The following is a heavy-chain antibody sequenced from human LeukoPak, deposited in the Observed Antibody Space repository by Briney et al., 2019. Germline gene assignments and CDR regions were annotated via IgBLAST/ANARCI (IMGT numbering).Heavy chain of an antibody. V-gene: IGHV4-34*01. D-gene: IGHD6-6*01. CDR2: INHSGST. J-gene: IGHJ6*03. Sequence: SETLSLTCAVYGGSFSGYYWSWIRQPPGKGLEWIGEINHSGSTNYNPSLKSRVTISVDTSKNQFSLKLSSVTAADTAVYYCARLTQLGQGDYYYYMDVWGKGTTVTVSS. CDR1: GGSFSGYY. CDR3: ARLTQLGQGDYYYYMDV.